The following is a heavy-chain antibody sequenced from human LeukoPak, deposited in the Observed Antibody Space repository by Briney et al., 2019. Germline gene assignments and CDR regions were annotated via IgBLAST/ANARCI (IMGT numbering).Heavy chain of an antibody. CDR1: GYTFTSYY. D-gene: IGHD6-6*01. CDR2: INPSGGST. J-gene: IGHJ4*02. V-gene: IGHV1-46*01. CDR3: ARDVYSSSSFDY. Sequence: ASVKVSCKASGYTFTSYYMHWVRQAPGQGLEWMGIINPSGGSTSYAQKFQGRVTMTTDTSTSTAYMELRSLRSDDTAVYYCARDVYSSSSFDYWGQGTLVTVSS.